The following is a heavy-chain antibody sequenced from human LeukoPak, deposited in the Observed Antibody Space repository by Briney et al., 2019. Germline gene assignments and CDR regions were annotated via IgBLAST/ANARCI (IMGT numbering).Heavy chain of an antibody. D-gene: IGHD3-22*01. J-gene: IGHJ4*02. V-gene: IGHV3-73*01. CDR3: TRRYEGGYDSSGYYFPFFDY. CDR1: GFTFSGFA. Sequence: HPGGSLRLSCAASGFTFSGFAKHWVRQASGKGLEWVGRIRSKANNYATAYAASVKGRFTISRDDSKNTAYLQMNSLKTEDTAVYFCTRRYEGGYDSSGYYFPFFDYWGQGILVTVSS. CDR2: IRSKANNYAT.